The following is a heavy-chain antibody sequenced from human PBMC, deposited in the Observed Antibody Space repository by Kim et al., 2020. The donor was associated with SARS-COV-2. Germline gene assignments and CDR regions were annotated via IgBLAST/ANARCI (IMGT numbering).Heavy chain of an antibody. V-gene: IGHV3-23*01. CDR3: SKGRSSGKVDWFDP. Sequence: AVSVKGRFTIYRDNSRNTVSLQMNSLTVEDTAVYYCSKGRSSGKVDWFDPWGQGTLVTVAS. D-gene: IGHD5-12*01. J-gene: IGHJ5*02.